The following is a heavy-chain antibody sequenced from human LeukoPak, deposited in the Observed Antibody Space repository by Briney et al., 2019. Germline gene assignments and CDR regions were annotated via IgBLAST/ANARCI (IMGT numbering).Heavy chain of an antibody. CDR1: GDSFTRYY. CDR2: ITNSGGA. V-gene: IGHV4-59*01. D-gene: IGHD3-22*01. CDR3: ARDYYDSSGLFLGWFDP. Sequence: SQTLSLTCTVSGDSFTRYYWSWIRQPPGKGLEWIGYITNSGGASYNPSLKSRVTISVDTSKNQFSLKLSSVTAADTAVYYCARDYYDSSGLFLGWFDPWGQGTLVTVSS. J-gene: IGHJ5*02.